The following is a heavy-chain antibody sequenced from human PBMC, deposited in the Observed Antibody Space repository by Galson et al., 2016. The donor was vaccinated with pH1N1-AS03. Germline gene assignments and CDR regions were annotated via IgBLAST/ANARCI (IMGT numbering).Heavy chain of an antibody. D-gene: IGHD6-13*01. CDR2: IYTSGST. CDR3: ARDRLAAAFSFDY. V-gene: IGHV4-61*02. J-gene: IGHJ4*02. CDR1: GASISSGSYY. Sequence: TLSLTCTVSGASISSGSYYWSWIRQPAGKGLECIGRIYTSGSTNYNPSLKSRVTISVDTSKNQFSLKLSSVTAADTAVYYCARDRLAAAFSFDYWGQGILVTVSS.